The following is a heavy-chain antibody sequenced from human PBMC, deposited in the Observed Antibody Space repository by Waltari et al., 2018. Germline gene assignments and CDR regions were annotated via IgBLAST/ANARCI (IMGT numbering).Heavy chain of an antibody. CDR3: AKVGILTGYNYGIDV. CDR1: GFTFSSYG. CDR2: IKMDGSTT. D-gene: IGHD3-9*01. J-gene: IGHJ6*02. Sequence: DVQLVESGGGLVQPGGSLRLSCAASGFTFSSYGMHWVRQAPGKGLVWVSRIKMDGSTTDYADSVKGRFTISRDNAKNRLYLHMNSLRTEDTAVYYCAKVGILTGYNYGIDVWGQGTTVTVSS. V-gene: IGHV3-74*01.